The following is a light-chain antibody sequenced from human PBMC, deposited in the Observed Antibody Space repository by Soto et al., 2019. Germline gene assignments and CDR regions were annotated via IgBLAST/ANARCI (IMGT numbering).Light chain of an antibody. CDR3: QQYNIYWT. CDR1: QSITRW. J-gene: IGKJ1*01. Sequence: DIPMTQSPSTLSASLLAGVGFXCRATQSITRWLAWYQQKPGKAPNLLIYDASTLESGVPSRFSGSGSGTEFTLTISSLQPDDFATYFCQQYNIYWTFGQGTKVDIK. V-gene: IGKV1-5*01. CDR2: DAS.